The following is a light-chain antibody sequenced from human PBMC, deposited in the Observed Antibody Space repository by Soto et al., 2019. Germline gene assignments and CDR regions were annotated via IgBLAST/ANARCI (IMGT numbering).Light chain of an antibody. CDR1: RTISTY. CDR2: TTS. V-gene: IGKV1-39*01. J-gene: IGKJ5*01. CDR3: QQSYGTPMT. Sequence: DIQMTQSPSSLSASVGDRVTITCRASRTISTYLNWYQQKPGEPPKLLIYTTSILQSGVHSRCTGSGSGTDFTLTVSSLQPEDSATYYCQQSYGTPMTFGQGTRLEIK.